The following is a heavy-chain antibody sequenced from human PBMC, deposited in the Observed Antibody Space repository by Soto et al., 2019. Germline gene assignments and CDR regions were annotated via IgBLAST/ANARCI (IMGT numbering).Heavy chain of an antibody. V-gene: IGHV3-74*01. CDR1: GFTFSSYW. D-gene: IGHD2-15*01. Sequence: EVQLVESGGALVQPGGSLRLSCAASGFTFSSYWMHWVRQAPGKGLVWVSRINCDGCSKRYADSVKGRFTISRDNAKNTLYLQMNSLRAEDTAVYYCARTSLVVAAATREDYWGQGTLVTVSS. CDR2: INCDGCSK. J-gene: IGHJ4*02. CDR3: ARTSLVVAAATREDY.